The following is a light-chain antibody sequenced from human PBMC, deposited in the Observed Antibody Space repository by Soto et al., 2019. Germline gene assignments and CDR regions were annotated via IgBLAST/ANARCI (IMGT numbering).Light chain of an antibody. Sequence: EFVLTQSPGTLSLSPGERATLSCRASQTVSSYLAWYQQKPGQAPRLLIYDASNRATGIPGRFSGSGSGTDFTLTISRLEPEDFAVYYCQQYGSSGTFGQGTKV. V-gene: IGKV3-20*01. CDR2: DAS. CDR1: QTVSSY. J-gene: IGKJ1*01. CDR3: QQYGSSGT.